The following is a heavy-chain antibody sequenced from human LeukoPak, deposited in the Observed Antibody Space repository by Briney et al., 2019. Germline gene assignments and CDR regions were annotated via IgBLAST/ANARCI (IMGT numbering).Heavy chain of an antibody. V-gene: IGHV5-51*01. CDR3: ARRLNYYDSSGPPGY. J-gene: IGHJ4*02. Sequence: EFLRISCKGSGYSFTSYWIGWVRHMPGKGLGWMGIIYPGDSDTRYSPSFQGQVTISADKSISTAYLQWSSLKASDTAMYYCARRLNYYDSSGPPGYWGQGTLVTVSS. CDR1: GYSFTSYW. CDR2: IYPGDSDT. D-gene: IGHD3-22*01.